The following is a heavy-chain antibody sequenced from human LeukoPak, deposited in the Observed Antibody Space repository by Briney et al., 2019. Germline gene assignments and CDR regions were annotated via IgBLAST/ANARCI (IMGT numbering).Heavy chain of an antibody. CDR3: AKDSRGTTGTMGVEFDP. J-gene: IGHJ5*02. Sequence: PGGSLRLSCVASGLTFSRYWMSWVRQAPGKGPEWLANIKTDGTETNYVDSVKGRFTISRDNAKNTLYLQMNSLRAEDTAVYYCAKDSRGTTGTMGVEFDPWGQGTLVTVSS. D-gene: IGHD1-1*01. V-gene: IGHV3-7*03. CDR1: GLTFSRYW. CDR2: IKTDGTET.